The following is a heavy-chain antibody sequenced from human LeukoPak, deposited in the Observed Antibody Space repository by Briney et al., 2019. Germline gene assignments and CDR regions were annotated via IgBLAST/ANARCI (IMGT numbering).Heavy chain of an antibody. CDR3: ARVSIGQWLVQGIDY. V-gene: IGHV3-11*01. CDR1: GFTFSDYY. CDR2: ISSSGSTI. D-gene: IGHD6-19*01. Sequence: GGSLRLSCAASGFTFSDYYMSWIRQAPGKGLEWVSYISSSGSTIYYADSVKGRFTISRDDAKNSLYLQMNSLRAEDTAVYYCARVSIGQWLVQGIDYWGQGTLVTVSS. J-gene: IGHJ4*02.